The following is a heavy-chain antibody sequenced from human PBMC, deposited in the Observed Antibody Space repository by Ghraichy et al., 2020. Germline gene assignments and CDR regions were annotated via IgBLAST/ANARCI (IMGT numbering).Heavy chain of an antibody. CDR1: GGSITSHY. CDR3: ARGVASSEYFEF. CDR2: IYYSGTT. Sequence: SETLSLTCAVSGGSITSHYWSWIRQPPGKGLEWIGFIYYSGTTNYNPSLKSRVTISVDTSKGQFSLKLSSVTAADTAVYYCARGVASSEYFEFCSQGTLVTVSS. V-gene: IGHV4-59*11. J-gene: IGHJ4*02.